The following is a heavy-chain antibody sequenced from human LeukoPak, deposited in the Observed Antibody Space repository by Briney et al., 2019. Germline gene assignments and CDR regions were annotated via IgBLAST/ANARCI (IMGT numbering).Heavy chain of an antibody. D-gene: IGHD3-22*01. CDR1: GGSFSGYY. J-gene: IGHJ4*02. Sequence: SETLSLTCAVYGGSFSGYYWSWIRQPPGKGLEWIGSIYYSGSTYYNPSLKSRVTISVDTSKNQFSLKLSSVTAADTAVYYCARLDSSGYYLYFDYWGQGTLVTVSS. CDR2: IYYSGST. V-gene: IGHV4-34*01. CDR3: ARLDSSGYYLYFDY.